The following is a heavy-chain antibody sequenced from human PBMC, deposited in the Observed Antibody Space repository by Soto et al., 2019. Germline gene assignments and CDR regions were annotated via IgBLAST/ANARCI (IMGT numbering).Heavy chain of an antibody. J-gene: IGHJ6*02. CDR1: GYTFTSYG. Sequence: ASVKVSCKASGYTFTSYGISWVRQAPGQGLEWMGWISAYNGNTNYAQKLQGRVTMTTDTSTSTAYMELRSLRSDDTAVYYCARDDYGDYSLFYYYYYGMDVWGQGTTVTVSS. CDR2: ISAYNGNT. V-gene: IGHV1-18*01. D-gene: IGHD4-17*01. CDR3: ARDDYGDYSLFYYYYYGMDV.